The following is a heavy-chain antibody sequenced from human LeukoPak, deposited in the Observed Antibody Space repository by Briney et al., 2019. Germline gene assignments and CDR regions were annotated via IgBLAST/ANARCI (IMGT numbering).Heavy chain of an antibody. V-gene: IGHV3-53*01. J-gene: IGHJ4*02. CDR3: ARGAGYNYPYYFDY. CDR2: IYGGGNI. D-gene: IGHD5-24*01. Sequence: GGSLRLSCAASGFTVSSNYMNWVRQAPGKGLERVSVIYGGGNIYYADSVKGRFTISRDNSKNTLYLQMNSLRAEDTAVYYCARGAGYNYPYYFDYWGQGTLVTVSS. CDR1: GFTVSSNY.